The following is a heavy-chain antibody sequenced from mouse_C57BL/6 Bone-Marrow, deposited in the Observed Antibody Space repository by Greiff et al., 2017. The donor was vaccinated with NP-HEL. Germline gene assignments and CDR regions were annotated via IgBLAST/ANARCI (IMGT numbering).Heavy chain of an antibody. CDR2: ISYDGSN. CDR3: ARGGWLLPYYYAMDY. Sequence: DVKLQESGPGLVKPSQSLSLTCPVTGYSITSGYYWNWIRQFPGNNLEWMGYISYDGSNNYNPSLKNRISITRDTSKNQFFLKLNSVTTEDTATYYCARGGWLLPYYYAMDYWGQGTSVTVSS. CDR1: GYSITSGYY. D-gene: IGHD2-3*01. V-gene: IGHV3-6*01. J-gene: IGHJ4*01.